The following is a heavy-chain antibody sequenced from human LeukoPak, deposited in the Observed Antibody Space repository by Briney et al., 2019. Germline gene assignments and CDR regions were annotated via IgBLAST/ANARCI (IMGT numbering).Heavy chain of an antibody. J-gene: IGHJ6*03. Sequence: SETLSLTCTVSGGSISSGDYYWSWIRQPPGKGLEWIGYIYYSGSTYYNPSLKSRVTISVDTSKNQFSLKLSSATAADTAVYYCARVVVPAAGYMDVWGKGTTVTVSS. D-gene: IGHD2-2*01. CDR3: ARVVVPAAGYMDV. CDR2: IYYSGST. CDR1: GGSISSGDYY. V-gene: IGHV4-30-4*08.